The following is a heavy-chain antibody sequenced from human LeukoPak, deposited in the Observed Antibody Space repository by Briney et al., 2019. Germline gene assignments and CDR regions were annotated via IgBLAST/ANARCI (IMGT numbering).Heavy chain of an antibody. CDR3: ARDPFLFWSGCPITGFDP. Sequence: ASVKVSCKASGCSFTNYAMNWVRQAPGQGLEWMGWINTNTGNPTYAQGFTGRFVFSLDTSVSTAYLQISSLKAEDTAVYYCARDPFLFWSGCPITGFDPWGQGTLVTVSS. CDR1: GCSFTNYA. CDR2: INTNTGNP. D-gene: IGHD3-3*01. V-gene: IGHV7-4-1*02. J-gene: IGHJ5*02.